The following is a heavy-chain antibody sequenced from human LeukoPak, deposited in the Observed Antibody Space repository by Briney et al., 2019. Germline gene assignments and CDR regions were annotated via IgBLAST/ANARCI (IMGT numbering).Heavy chain of an antibody. V-gene: IGHV3-23*01. CDR2: ISGSGGST. CDR3: AKADYTGYYYMDV. Sequence: GGSLRLSCAASGFTFSTHWMSWFRQAPGKGLEWVSAISGSGGSTYYVDSVKGRFTISRDNSKNTLYLQMNSLRAEDTAVYYCAKADYTGYYYMDVWGKGTTVTISS. CDR1: GFTFSTHW. J-gene: IGHJ6*03. D-gene: IGHD4-11*01.